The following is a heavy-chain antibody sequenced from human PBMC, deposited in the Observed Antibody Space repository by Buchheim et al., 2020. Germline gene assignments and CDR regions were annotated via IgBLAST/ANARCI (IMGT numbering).Heavy chain of an antibody. D-gene: IGHD6-13*01. J-gene: IGHJ1*01. V-gene: IGHV3-23*01. CDR2: ISGSGAGT. CDR1: GFTFSSYA. CDR3: AKDGRDSSGWYVGDFQH. Sequence: EVQVLESGGGLVQPGGSLRLSCAASGFTFSSYAMNWVRQAPGKGLEWVSVISGSGAGTYYADSVKGRFSISRDNSKNTVYLQMNSVRAEDTAVYYCAKDGRDSSGWYVGDFQHWGQGTL.